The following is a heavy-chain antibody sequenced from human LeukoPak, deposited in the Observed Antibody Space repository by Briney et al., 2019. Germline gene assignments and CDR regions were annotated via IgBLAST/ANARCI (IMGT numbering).Heavy chain of an antibody. J-gene: IGHJ5*02. D-gene: IGHD4-17*01. CDR1: GFTFANYA. CDR2: ITGTDAST. Sequence: GGSLRLSCTASGFTFANYAMSWVRQAPGKGLEWVSSITGTDASTFYADSVKGRFTISRDNPKNTLYLQMNSLRAEDTAVYYCIVFGDSNHWGQGTLVTVSS. V-gene: IGHV3-23*01. CDR3: IVFGDSNH.